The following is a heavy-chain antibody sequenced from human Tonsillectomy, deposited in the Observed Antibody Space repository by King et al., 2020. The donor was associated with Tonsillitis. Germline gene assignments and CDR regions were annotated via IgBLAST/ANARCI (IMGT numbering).Heavy chain of an antibody. CDR2: LSSSSSYI. J-gene: IGHJ6*02. CDR3: ARDFYDSKGRTGGMDV. V-gene: IGHV3-21*01. CDR1: GFTFSSYS. Sequence: VQLVESGGGLVKPGGSLRLSCAASGFTFSSYSINWVRQAPGKGLEWVSSLSSSSSYIYCADSVKGRFTISRDNAKNSLYLQMNSLRAEDTAIYYCARDFYDSKGRTGGMDVWGQGTTVTVSS. D-gene: IGHD3-22*01.